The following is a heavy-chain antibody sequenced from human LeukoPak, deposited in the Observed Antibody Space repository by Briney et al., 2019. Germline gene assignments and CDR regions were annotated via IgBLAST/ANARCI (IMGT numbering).Heavy chain of an antibody. CDR2: IIPILGIA. V-gene: IGHV1-69*04. CDR1: GGTFSSYA. J-gene: IGHJ3*02. Sequence: ASVKVSCKASGGTFSSYAISWVRQAPGQGLEWMGRIIPILGIANYAQKFQGRVTITADKSTSTAYMELSSLRSEDTAVYYCAKLGLSTIFGVVANAFDIWGQGTMVTVSS. CDR3: AKLGLSTIFGVVANAFDI. D-gene: IGHD3-3*01.